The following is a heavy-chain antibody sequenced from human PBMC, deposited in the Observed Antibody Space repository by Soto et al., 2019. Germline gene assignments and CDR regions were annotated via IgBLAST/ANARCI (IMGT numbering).Heavy chain of an antibody. CDR3: VRDNGGNDFWSGYYSGFDY. D-gene: IGHD3-3*01. CDR1: GFTFSTYS. CDR2: ITSRSSTI. Sequence: DVQLVESGGGLVQPGGSLRLSCAASGFTFSTYSMHWVRQAPGKGLEWISYITSRSSTIFYADSVKGRFTISRDNAKNSPYLQMNSLRDEDTAVYYCVRDNGGNDFWSGYYSGFDYWGQGTLATVSS. J-gene: IGHJ4*02. V-gene: IGHV3-48*02.